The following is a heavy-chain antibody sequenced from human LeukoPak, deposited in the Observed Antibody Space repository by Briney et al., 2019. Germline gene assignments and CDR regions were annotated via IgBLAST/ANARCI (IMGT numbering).Heavy chain of an antibody. D-gene: IGHD4-11*01. CDR1: GFTFSSYA. Sequence: GGSLRLSCAASGFTFSSYAMNWVRRAPGKGLEWVATISGDGHNACYADSAKGRFTISRDNSKNMVSLQMNSLRAEDTAVYYCAKDLPKVTSCIFDYWGLGTLVTVS. CDR2: ISGDGHNA. J-gene: IGHJ4*02. CDR3: AKDLPKVTSCIFDY. V-gene: IGHV3-23*01.